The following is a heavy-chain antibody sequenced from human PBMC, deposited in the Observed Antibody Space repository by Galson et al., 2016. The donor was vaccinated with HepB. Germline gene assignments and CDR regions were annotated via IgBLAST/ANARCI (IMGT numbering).Heavy chain of an antibody. CDR3: AKAPNPGTTLYPLDY. CDR1: GFPFSTYG. D-gene: IGHD1-7*01. J-gene: IGHJ4*02. Sequence: SLRLSCAASGFPFSTYGMHWVRQAPGKGLEWVAVISYDGSNKYSTESVKGRFTISRDNSKNTLFLQMNSLRVEDTAVYYCAKAPNPGTTLYPLDYWGQGSLVTVSS. CDR2: ISYDGSNK. V-gene: IGHV3-30*18.